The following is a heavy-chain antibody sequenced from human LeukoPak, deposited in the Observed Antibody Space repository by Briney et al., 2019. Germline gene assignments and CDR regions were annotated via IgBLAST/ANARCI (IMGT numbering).Heavy chain of an antibody. V-gene: IGHV4-61*02. CDR2: IYTSGST. Sequence: PSQTLSLTCTVSGVSISSGSYYWSWIRQPAGKGLEWIGRIYTSGSTNYNPSLKSRVTISVDTSKNQFSLKLSSVTAADTAVYYCARVSWFPGTSYYYMDVWGKGTTVTVSS. CDR3: ARVSWFPGTSYYYMDV. D-gene: IGHD1-1*01. CDR1: GVSISSGSYY. J-gene: IGHJ6*03.